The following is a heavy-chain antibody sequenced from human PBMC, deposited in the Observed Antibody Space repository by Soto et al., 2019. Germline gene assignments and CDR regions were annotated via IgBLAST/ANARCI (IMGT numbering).Heavy chain of an antibody. CDR3: ARDGTYNWNYVNNWFDP. V-gene: IGHV1-46*01. CDR2: INPSGGST. CDR1: AYTFTRYS. Sequence: SLKVSCPACAYTFTRYSRHLLRHAAGQGLAWLGIINPSGGSTSYAQKFQGRVTMTRDTSTSTVYMELSSLRSEDTAVYYCARDGTYNWNYVNNWFDPWGQGTLVNVSS. J-gene: IGHJ5*02. D-gene: IGHD1-7*01.